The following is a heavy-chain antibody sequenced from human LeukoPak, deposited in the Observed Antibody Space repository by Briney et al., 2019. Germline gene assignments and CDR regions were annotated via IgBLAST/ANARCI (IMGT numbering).Heavy chain of an antibody. V-gene: IGHV3-23*01. Sequence: GGSLRLSCAASGFTFSSYAMSWVRQAPGKGLEWVSAISGSDGSTYYADSVKGRFTISRDNSKNTLYLQMNSLRAEDTAVYYCAKLNRYSSSWYSSYWGQGTLVTVSS. J-gene: IGHJ4*02. CDR3: AKLNRYSSSWYSSY. D-gene: IGHD6-13*01. CDR1: GFTFSSYA. CDR2: ISGSDGST.